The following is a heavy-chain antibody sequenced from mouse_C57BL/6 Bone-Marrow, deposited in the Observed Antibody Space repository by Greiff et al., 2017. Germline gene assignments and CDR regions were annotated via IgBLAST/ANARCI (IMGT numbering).Heavy chain of an antibody. CDR1: GFTFSSYG. CDR2: ISSGGSYT. CDR3: ERQGRGYAMDY. V-gene: IGHV5-6*01. J-gene: IGHJ4*01. Sequence: EVQLVESGGDLVKPGGSLKLSCAASGFTFSSYGLSWVRQTPDQRLEWVATISSGGSYTYYPDSVKGRFTISRDNAKNTLYLQMSSLKSEDTAMYYCERQGRGYAMDYWGQGTSVTVSS.